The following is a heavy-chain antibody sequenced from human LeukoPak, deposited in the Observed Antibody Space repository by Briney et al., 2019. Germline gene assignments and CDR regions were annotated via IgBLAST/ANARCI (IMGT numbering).Heavy chain of an antibody. D-gene: IGHD3-10*01. CDR2: IRSKTYGGTT. CDR3: TRGHKSGESPRGTFDI. Sequence: GGSLRLSCTAFGFTFGDYAMSWVRQAPGKGLEWVGFIRSKTYGGTTEYAASVKGRFTISRDDSKSIAYLQMNSLKTEDTAVYYCTRGHKSGESPRGTFDIWGQGTMVTVSS. J-gene: IGHJ3*02. CDR1: GFTFGDYA. V-gene: IGHV3-49*04.